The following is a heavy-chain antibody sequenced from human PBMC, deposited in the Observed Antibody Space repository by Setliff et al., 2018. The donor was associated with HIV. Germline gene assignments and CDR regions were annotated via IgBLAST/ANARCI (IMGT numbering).Heavy chain of an antibody. D-gene: IGHD6-13*01. CDR3: ARHRHTAAGTLDAFDI. CDR2: IDPSDSYT. CDR1: GYSFTSNW. V-gene: IGHV5-10-1*04. Sequence: GESLKISCKGSGYSFTSNWIGWVRQMPGKGLEWMGRIDPSDSYTNYSPSFQGQVTISADKSISTAYLQWSTLKASDTAIYYCARHRHTAAGTLDAFDIWGQGTVVTVSS. J-gene: IGHJ3*02.